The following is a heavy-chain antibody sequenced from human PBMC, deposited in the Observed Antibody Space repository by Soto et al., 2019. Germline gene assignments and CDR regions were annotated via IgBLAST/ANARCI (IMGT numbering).Heavy chain of an antibody. V-gene: IGHV4-30-2*01. D-gene: IGHD6-6*01. CDR3: ARVNEYSWFDP. Sequence: SETLSLTCAVSGGSISSGGYSWSWIRQPPGKGLEWIGYIYHSGSTYYNPSLKSRVTISVDRSKNQFSLKLSSVTAADTAVYYCARVNEYSWFDPWGQGTLVTVSS. CDR2: IYHSGST. CDR1: GGSISSGGYS. J-gene: IGHJ5*02.